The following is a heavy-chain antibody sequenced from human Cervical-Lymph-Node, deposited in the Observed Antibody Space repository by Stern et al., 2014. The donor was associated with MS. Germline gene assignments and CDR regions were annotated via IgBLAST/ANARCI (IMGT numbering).Heavy chain of an antibody. CDR1: GGSISSYY. CDR2: IYYSGST. V-gene: IGHV4-59*01. J-gene: IGHJ3*02. D-gene: IGHD5/OR15-5a*01. CDR3: ARVLKGLAGDAFDI. Sequence: QVQLQESGPGLVKPSETLSLTCTVSGGSISSYYWSWIRQPPGKGLEWIGYIYYSGSTNYNPSLKSRVTISVDTSKNQFSLKLSSVTAADTAVYYCARVLKGLAGDAFDIWGQGTMVTVSS.